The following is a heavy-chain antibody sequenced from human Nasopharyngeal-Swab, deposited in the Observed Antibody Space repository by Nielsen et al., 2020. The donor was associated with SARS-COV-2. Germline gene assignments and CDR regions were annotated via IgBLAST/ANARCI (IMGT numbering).Heavy chain of an antibody. Sequence: LSLTCAASGFTFSSYSMNWVRQAPGKGLEWVSSISSSSSYIYYADSVKGRFTISRDNAKNSLYLQMNSLRAEDTAIYYCAKVAGDYYYGSGYFDYWGQGTLVTVSS. V-gene: IGHV3-21*04. CDR2: ISSSSSYI. D-gene: IGHD3-10*01. J-gene: IGHJ4*02. CDR3: AKVAGDYYYGSGYFDY. CDR1: GFTFSSYS.